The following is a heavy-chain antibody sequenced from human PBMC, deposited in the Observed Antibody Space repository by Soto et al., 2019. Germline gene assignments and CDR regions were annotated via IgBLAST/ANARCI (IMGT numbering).Heavy chain of an antibody. J-gene: IGHJ6*02. CDR2: INPNSGGT. Sequence: QVQLVQSGAEVKKPGASVKVSCKASGYTFTGYYMHWVRQAPGQGLEWMGWINPNSGGTNYAQKFQGWVTMPRDTSISTAYMELSRLRSDDTAVYYCARDHGGDYYYGMDVWGQGTTVTVSS. V-gene: IGHV1-2*04. CDR1: GYTFTGYY. D-gene: IGHD4-17*01. CDR3: ARDHGGDYYYGMDV.